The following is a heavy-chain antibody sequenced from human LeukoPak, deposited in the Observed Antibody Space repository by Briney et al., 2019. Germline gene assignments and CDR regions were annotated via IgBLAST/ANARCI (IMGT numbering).Heavy chain of an antibody. CDR1: GGSISNVNYY. CDR3: ARVVRRYSYGFVNWFDP. Sequence: SETLSLTCSVSGGSISNVNYYWGWIRQPPGKGLEWIGSKSYSGSTHDNPSLKSRVTISVDTSKNQFSLKLSSVTAADTGVYYCARVVRRYSYGFVNWFDPWGQGTLVTVSS. J-gene: IGHJ5*02. V-gene: IGHV4-39*01. CDR2: KSYSGST. D-gene: IGHD5-18*01.